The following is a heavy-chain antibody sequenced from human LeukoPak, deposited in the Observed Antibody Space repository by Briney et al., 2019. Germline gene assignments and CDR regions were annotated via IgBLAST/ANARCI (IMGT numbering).Heavy chain of an antibody. J-gene: IGHJ5*02. CDR1: GFTFSSYG. CDR3: AKDATIFGVVPNWFDP. Sequence: GGSLRLSCAASGFTFSSYGMHWVRQAPGKGLEWVAVIWYGGSNKYYADSVKGRFTISRDNSKNTLYLQMNSLRAEDTAVYYCAKDATIFGVVPNWFDPWGQGTLVTVSS. CDR2: IWYGGSNK. D-gene: IGHD3-3*01. V-gene: IGHV3-30*02.